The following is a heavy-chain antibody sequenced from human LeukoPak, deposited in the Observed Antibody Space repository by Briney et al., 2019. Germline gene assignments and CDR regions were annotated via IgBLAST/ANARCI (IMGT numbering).Heavy chain of an antibody. J-gene: IGHJ4*02. D-gene: IGHD1-26*01. V-gene: IGHV3-23*01. CDR1: GFTFSSFA. CDR2: ISSSGDNT. CDR3: GKHDSASDY. Sequence: GGTLRLSCAVSGFTFSSFAMSWIRQAPGKGLEWGSAISSSGDNTYYADSVKGRFTISRDNSKNTLYLQMNSLSVEDTAVYYCGKHDSASDYWGQGPLVTVSS.